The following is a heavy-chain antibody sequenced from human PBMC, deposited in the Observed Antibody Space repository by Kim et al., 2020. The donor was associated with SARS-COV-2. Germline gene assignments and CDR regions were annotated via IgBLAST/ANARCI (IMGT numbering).Heavy chain of an antibody. J-gene: IGHJ4*02. CDR3: ARGGIPSSRWFFDY. Sequence: ASVKVSCKASGFTFTGYGMSWVRQAPGQGLEWMGRINPNSGGTNYAQKFQGRVTMTRDTSISTAYMELRRLTSDDTAVYYCARGGIPSSRWFFDYWGQGTLVTVSS. V-gene: IGHV1-2*06. CDR2: INPNSGGT. D-gene: IGHD6-13*01. CDR1: GFTFTGYG.